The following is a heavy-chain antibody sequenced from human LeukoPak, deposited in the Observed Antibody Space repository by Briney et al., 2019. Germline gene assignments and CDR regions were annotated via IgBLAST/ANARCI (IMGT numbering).Heavy chain of an antibody. V-gene: IGHV4-59*01. J-gene: IGHJ4*02. CDR1: GASISSYY. Sequence: ETLSLTCTVSGASISSYYWSWIGQPPGKGLEWIGYIYNSGSTNYNPSLKRRVTISVETTKNKFALKLSSVTAADAAVYYSGSTNYNPSHYCNLTLHLDTSKTQFSLKMSSVTAADTAVYYCARHNSSSWYFPLTNYFDYWGQGTLVTVSS. CDR3: GSTNYNPSHYCNLTLHLDTSKTQFSLKMSSVTAADTAVYYCARHNSSSWYFPLTNYFDY. CDR2: IYNSGST. D-gene: IGHD3-10*01.